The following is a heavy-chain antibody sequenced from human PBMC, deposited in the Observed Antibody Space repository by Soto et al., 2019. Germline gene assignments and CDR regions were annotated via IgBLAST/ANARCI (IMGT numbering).Heavy chain of an antibody. CDR1: GGSFSGYY. V-gene: IGHV4-34*01. Sequence: SETLSLTCAVYGGSFSGYYWSWIRQPPGKGLEWIGEINHSGSTNYNPSLKSRVTISVDTSKNQFSLKLSSVTAADTAVYYCAREGAAGNFDYWCQGTLVNVFS. CDR3: AREGAAGNFDY. CDR2: INHSGST. J-gene: IGHJ4*02. D-gene: IGHD6-13*01.